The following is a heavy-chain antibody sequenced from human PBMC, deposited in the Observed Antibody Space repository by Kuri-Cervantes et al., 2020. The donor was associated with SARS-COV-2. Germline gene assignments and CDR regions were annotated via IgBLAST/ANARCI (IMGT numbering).Heavy chain of an antibody. CDR1: GFTFSTYA. V-gene: IGHV3-23*01. J-gene: IGHJ3*02. D-gene: IGHD3-16*01. CDR2: ISGSGGTT. Sequence: LSLTCAASGFTFSTYAMSWVRQAPGKGLEWVSGISGSGGTTYYADSVKGRFTISRDNSKNTLYLQMHSLRVDDTAVYYCAEHYETYHPPQGFDIWGQGTMVTVSS. CDR3: AEHYETYHPPQGFDI.